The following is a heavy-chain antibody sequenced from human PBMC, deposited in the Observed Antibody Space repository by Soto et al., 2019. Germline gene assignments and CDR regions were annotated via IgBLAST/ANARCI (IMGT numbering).Heavy chain of an antibody. CDR1: GFTFSSYS. Sequence: GGSLRLSCAASGFTFSSYSMNWVRQAPGKGLEWVSYISSSSSTIYYADSVKGRFTISRDNAKNSLYLQMNSLRAEDTAVYYCARERGRTIFGVVTAGAFDYWGQGTLVTVSS. J-gene: IGHJ4*02. D-gene: IGHD3-3*01. CDR2: ISSSSSTI. CDR3: ARERGRTIFGVVTAGAFDY. V-gene: IGHV3-48*01.